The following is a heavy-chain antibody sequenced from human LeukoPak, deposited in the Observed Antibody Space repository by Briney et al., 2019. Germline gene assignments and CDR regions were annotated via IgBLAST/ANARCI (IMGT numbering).Heavy chain of an antibody. CDR3: VRARLIRLENFFDY. J-gene: IGHJ4*02. CDR1: GFTFSNHE. CDR2: TSRGGSDI. D-gene: IGHD2-21*01. Sequence: GGSLRLSCVTSGFTFSNHEMNWVRQAPGKGLEWVAYTSRGGSDISYADSAKGRFTISSDIASNTLYLQMNSLRVGDTAVYFCVRARLIRLENFFDYWGQGTLVTVSS. V-gene: IGHV3-48*03.